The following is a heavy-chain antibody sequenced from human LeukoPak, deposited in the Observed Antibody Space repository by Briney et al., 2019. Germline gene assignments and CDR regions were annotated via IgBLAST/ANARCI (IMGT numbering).Heavy chain of an antibody. Sequence: GGSLRLSCAASGFDFSTYSIDWVRQAPGKGLEWVSYISSSGSTIYYADSVKGRFTISRDNAKNSLYLQMNSLRAEDTAVYYCARTYDSSGYYQNYAFDIWGQGTMVTVSS. D-gene: IGHD3-22*01. J-gene: IGHJ3*02. CDR2: ISSSGSTI. V-gene: IGHV3-48*04. CDR1: GFDFSTYS. CDR3: ARTYDSSGYYQNYAFDI.